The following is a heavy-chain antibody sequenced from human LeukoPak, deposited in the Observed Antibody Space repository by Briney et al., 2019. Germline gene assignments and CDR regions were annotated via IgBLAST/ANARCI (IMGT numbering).Heavy chain of an antibody. V-gene: IGHV3-33*01. D-gene: IGHD6-19*01. J-gene: IGHJ4*02. Sequence: GRSLRLSCAASGFTFSTYVMHWVRQAPGKGLEWVAIIWYDGSNKYYADSVKGRFTISRDNSKNTLYLQMNSLRAEDTAMYYCARVSAPGTSGWYFGYWGQGTLVTVSS. CDR2: IWYDGSNK. CDR1: GFTFSTYV. CDR3: ARVSAPGTSGWYFGY.